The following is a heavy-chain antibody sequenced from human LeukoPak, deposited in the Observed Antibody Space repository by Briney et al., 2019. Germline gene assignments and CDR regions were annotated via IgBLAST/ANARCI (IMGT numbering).Heavy chain of an antibody. CDR2: IKSKSDGGTT. CDR3: TTEIH. Sequence: GGSLRLSCAASEFSVGSNYMTWVRQAPGKGLEWVGRIKSKSDGGTTDYAAPVKGRFTISRDDSESTLYLHMNSLKTEDTGVYYCTTEIHWGQGTLVTVSS. V-gene: IGHV3-15*01. CDR1: EFSVGSNY. J-gene: IGHJ4*02.